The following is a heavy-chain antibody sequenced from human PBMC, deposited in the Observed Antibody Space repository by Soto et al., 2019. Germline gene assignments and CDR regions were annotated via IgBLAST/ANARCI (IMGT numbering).Heavy chain of an antibody. D-gene: IGHD3-3*01. CDR2: ISGSSNTI. Sequence: ESGGGLVQPGGSLRLSCAASGFSFSASPMNWVRQAPGKGLEWLSYISGSSNTIHYADSVEGRFTISRDNAGNSLYLQMNSLRDEDTAVYYCARTRPPYDAWSSYYPHYFHSWGQGTLVTVSS. CDR3: ARTRPPYDAWSSYYPHYFHS. V-gene: IGHV3-48*02. J-gene: IGHJ4*02. CDR1: GFSFSASP.